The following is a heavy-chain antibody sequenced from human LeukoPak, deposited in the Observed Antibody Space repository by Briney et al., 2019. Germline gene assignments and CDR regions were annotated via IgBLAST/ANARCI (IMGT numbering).Heavy chain of an antibody. J-gene: IGHJ4*02. Sequence: PSETLSLTCTVSGGSISSGSYYWSWIRQPAGKGLEWIGRIYTSGSTNYNPSLKSRVTISVDTSKNQFSLKLSSVTAADTAVYYCARGTYYDFWSGPYYFDYWGQGTLVTVSS. D-gene: IGHD3-3*01. CDR1: GGSISSGSYY. CDR3: ARGTYYDFWSGPYYFDY. V-gene: IGHV4-61*02. CDR2: IYTSGST.